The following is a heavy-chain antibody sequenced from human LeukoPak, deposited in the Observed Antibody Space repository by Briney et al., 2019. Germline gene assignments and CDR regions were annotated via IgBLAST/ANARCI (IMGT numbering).Heavy chain of an antibody. V-gene: IGHV4-61*01. CDR3: ARLRYYYDSSGYRNWFDP. J-gene: IGHJ5*02. CDR1: GGSVSSGRYY. Sequence: SETLSLTCTVSGGSVSSGRYYWSWIRQPPGKGLEWIGYIYYSGSTNYNPSLKSRVTISVDTSKNQFSLKLSSVTAADTAVYYCARLRYYYDSSGYRNWFDPWGQGTLVTVSS. D-gene: IGHD3-22*01. CDR2: IYYSGST.